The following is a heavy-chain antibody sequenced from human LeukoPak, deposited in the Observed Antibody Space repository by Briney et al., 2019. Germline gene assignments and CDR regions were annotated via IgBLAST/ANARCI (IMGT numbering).Heavy chain of an antibody. CDR1: GLTFDDYG. Sequence: GGSLRPSCAASGLTFDDYGMSWVRQAPGKGLEWVSYINWNGGSTAYADSVKGRFTISRDNAKNSLYLQMNSLRAEDTALYYCARSSIENPGAFDIWGQGTMVTVSS. CDR3: ARSSIENPGAFDI. V-gene: IGHV3-20*04. CDR2: INWNGGST. D-gene: IGHD1-14*01. J-gene: IGHJ3*02.